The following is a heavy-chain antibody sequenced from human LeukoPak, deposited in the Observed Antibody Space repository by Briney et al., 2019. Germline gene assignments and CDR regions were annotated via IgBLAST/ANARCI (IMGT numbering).Heavy chain of an antibody. CDR2: MNPNSGNT. V-gene: IGHV1-8*03. CDR3: AASTGSYSFDY. CDR1: GYTFTSYD. Sequence: GASVKVSCKAYGYTFTSYDINWVRQATGQGLEWMGWMNPNSGNTGYAQKFQGRVTITRNTSISTAYMELSSLRSEDTAVYYCAASTGSYSFDYWGQGTLVTVSS. J-gene: IGHJ4*02. D-gene: IGHD1-26*01.